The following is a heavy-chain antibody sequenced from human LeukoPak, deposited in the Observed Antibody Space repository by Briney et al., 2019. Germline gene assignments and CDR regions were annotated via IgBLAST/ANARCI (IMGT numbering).Heavy chain of an antibody. CDR3: ARHRTYYYGSGSPTRLFDY. CDR1: GGSIRSYY. D-gene: IGHD3-10*01. Sequence: SETLSLTCTVSGGSIRSYYWSWIRQPPGKGLEWIGYIYYSGSTDYNPSLQSRVTMSVDTSKNQFSLKLTSVTAADTAVYYCARHRTYYYGSGSPTRLFDYWGQGTLVTVSS. V-gene: IGHV4-59*01. J-gene: IGHJ4*02. CDR2: IYYSGST.